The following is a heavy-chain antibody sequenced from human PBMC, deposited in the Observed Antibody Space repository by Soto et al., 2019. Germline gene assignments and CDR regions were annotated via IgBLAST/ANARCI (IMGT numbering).Heavy chain of an antibody. V-gene: IGHV1-24*01. CDR1: GYTFTSYG. CDR3: ATGPLIVGATPFDY. CDR2: FDPEDGET. D-gene: IGHD1-26*01. J-gene: IGHJ4*02. Sequence: ASVKVSCKASGYTFTSYGISWVRLAPGKGLEWMGGFDPEDGETIYAQKFQGRVTMTEDTSTDTAYMELSSLRSEDTAVYYCATGPLIVGATPFDYWGQGTLVTVSS.